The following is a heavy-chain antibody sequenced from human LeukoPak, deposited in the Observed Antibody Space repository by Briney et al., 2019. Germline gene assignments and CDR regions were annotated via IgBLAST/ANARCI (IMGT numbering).Heavy chain of an antibody. CDR1: GYSISSGYY. CDR2: IYHSGST. J-gene: IGHJ3*02. CDR3: ARDVYYYDSSGSRAFDI. Sequence: KPSETLSLTCTVSGYSISSGYYWGWIRQPPGKGLEWIGSIYHSGSTNYNASLKSRVTISVDTSKNQFSLKLSSVTAADTAVYYCARDVYYYDSSGSRAFDIWGQGTMVTVSS. V-gene: IGHV4-38-2*02. D-gene: IGHD3-22*01.